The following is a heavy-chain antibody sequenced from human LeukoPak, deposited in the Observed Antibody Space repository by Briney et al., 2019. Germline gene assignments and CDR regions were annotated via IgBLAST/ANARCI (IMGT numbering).Heavy chain of an antibody. CDR3: ARDHGIVEDGPNWFDP. V-gene: IGHV3-33*08. Sequence: PGGSLRLSCAASGFTFSSYGMHWVRQAPGKGLEWVAVIWYDGSNKYYADSVKGRFTISRDNSKNTLYLQMNSLRAEDTAVYYCARDHGIVEDGPNWFDPWGQGTLVTVSS. CDR2: IWYDGSNK. D-gene: IGHD1-26*01. CDR1: GFTFSSYG. J-gene: IGHJ5*02.